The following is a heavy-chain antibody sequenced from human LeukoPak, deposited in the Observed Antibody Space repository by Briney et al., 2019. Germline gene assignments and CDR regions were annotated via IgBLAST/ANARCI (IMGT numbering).Heavy chain of an antibody. CDR1: GYSFTSYW. CDR3: ARFQIVVAANLYYFDY. Sequence: GESLKISCKGSGYSFTSYWIGRVRQMPVKGLEWMGIIYPGESDTRYSPSFQGQVTISADKSISTAYLQWSSLKASDTTMYYCARFQIVVAANLYYFDYWGQGTLVTVPS. D-gene: IGHD3-22*01. J-gene: IGHJ4*02. CDR2: IYPGESDT. V-gene: IGHV5-51*01.